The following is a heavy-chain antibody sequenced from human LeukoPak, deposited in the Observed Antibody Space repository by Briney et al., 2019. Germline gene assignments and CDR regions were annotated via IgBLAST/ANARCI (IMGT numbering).Heavy chain of an antibody. V-gene: IGHV3-33*01. CDR2: IWYDGSDK. Sequence: GGSLRLSCAASGFTFSSYGMHWVRQAPGKGLEWVAVIWYDGSDKYYADSVKGRFTISRDNSKNTLYLQMNSLRAEDTAVYYCARDYYDSSGLDYWGQGTLVTVSS. CDR3: ARDYYDSSGLDY. CDR1: GFTFSSYG. J-gene: IGHJ4*02. D-gene: IGHD3-22*01.